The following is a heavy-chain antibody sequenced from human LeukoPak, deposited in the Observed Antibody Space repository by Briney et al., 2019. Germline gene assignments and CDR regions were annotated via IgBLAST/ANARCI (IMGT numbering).Heavy chain of an antibody. CDR3: ARWRGSTSERSDY. J-gene: IGHJ4*02. CDR1: GFTFSDYW. V-gene: IGHV3-7*01. CDR2: IKQDGSAK. Sequence: GGSLRLSCTASGFTFSDYWMTWVRQAPGKGREWVANIKQDGSAKYYVDSVKGRFTISRDNAKNSLYLQMDSLRVEDTATYYCARWRGSTSERSDYWGQGTLVTVSS. D-gene: IGHD2-2*01.